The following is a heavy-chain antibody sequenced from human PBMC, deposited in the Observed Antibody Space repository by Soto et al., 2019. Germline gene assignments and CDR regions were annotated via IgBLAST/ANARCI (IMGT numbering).Heavy chain of an antibody. CDR3: ARAVVAAYLSFYYYYGMDV. CDR1: GGTFSSYA. CDR2: IIPIFGTA. D-gene: IGHD2-15*01. V-gene: IGHV1-69*13. Sequence: SVKVSCKASGGTFSSYAISWVRQAPGQGLEWMGGIIPIFGTANYAQKFQGRVTITADESTSTAYMELSSLRSEDTAVYYCARAVVAAYLSFYYYYGMDVWRQGTTVTVSS. J-gene: IGHJ6*02.